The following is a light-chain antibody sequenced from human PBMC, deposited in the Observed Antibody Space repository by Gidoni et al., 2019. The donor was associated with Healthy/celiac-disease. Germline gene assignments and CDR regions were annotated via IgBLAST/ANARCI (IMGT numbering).Light chain of an antibody. Sequence: DIQMTQSPSSLSASVGDRVTITCRASQSISSYLNWYQQTPGKAPKLLIYAASSLQSGVPSRFSVSGSGTDFTLTISSLQPEDFATYYCQQSYSTPAFGQGTKVEIK. V-gene: IGKV1-39*01. CDR2: AAS. J-gene: IGKJ1*01. CDR1: QSISSY. CDR3: QQSYSTPA.